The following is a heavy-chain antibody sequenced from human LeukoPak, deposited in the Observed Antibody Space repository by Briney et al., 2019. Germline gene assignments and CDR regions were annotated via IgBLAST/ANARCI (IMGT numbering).Heavy chain of an antibody. D-gene: IGHD3-22*01. CDR2: IYYSGSI. CDR3: ARGDDYYDGSAFRH. CDR1: GGSISSGGYY. J-gene: IGHJ4*02. Sequence: SETLSLTCTVSGGSISSGGYYWSWIRQHAGMGLEWIGYIYYSGSIFYNPSLKSRVTISIDTSKNQFSLKLSSVTAADTAIYYCARGDDYYDGSAFRHWGQGTLVTVSS. V-gene: IGHV4-31*03.